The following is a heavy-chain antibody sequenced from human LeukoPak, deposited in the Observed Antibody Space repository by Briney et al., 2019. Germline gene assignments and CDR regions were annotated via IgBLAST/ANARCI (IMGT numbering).Heavy chain of an antibody. CDR2: IYYSGST. CDR1: GGSISSGDYY. D-gene: IGHD5-12*01. CDR3: PRDVDSGYNFSADAFDI. Sequence: PSETLSLTCTVSGGSISSGDYYWSWIRQPPGKGLEWIGYIYYSGSTYYNPSLKSRVTISVDTSKNQVPLKLSSVTAEDTAVYYCPRDVDSGYNFSADAFDIWGQGTMVTVSS. V-gene: IGHV4-30-4*01. J-gene: IGHJ3*02.